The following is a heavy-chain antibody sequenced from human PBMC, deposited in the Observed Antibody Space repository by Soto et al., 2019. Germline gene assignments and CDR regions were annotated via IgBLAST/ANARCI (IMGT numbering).Heavy chain of an antibody. CDR3: ARDHGSDDYGDRGGWFDP. Sequence: QVQLVESGGGVVQPGRSLRLSCAASGFTFSSYGMHWVRQAPGKGLEWVAVIWYDGSNKYYADSVKGRFTISRDNSKNTLYLDMNSLRAEDTAVYYCARDHGSDDYGDRGGWFDPWGQGTLVTVSS. D-gene: IGHD4-17*01. CDR1: GFTFSSYG. J-gene: IGHJ5*02. V-gene: IGHV3-33*01. CDR2: IWYDGSNK.